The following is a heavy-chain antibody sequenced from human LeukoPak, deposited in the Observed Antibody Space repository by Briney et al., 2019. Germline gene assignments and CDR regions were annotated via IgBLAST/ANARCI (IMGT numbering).Heavy chain of an antibody. Sequence: SVKVSCKASVYTFTGNFLHWVRQAPGQGLEGMGRINPNSGATQYGQKFQGRVTMTRDTSISTAYLELSRVTSDETALYYCARESVFYDSSGYYSGFDNWGQGTLVTVSS. CDR2: INPNSGAT. CDR1: VYTFTGNF. CDR3: ARESVFYDSSGYYSGFDN. V-gene: IGHV1-2*06. J-gene: IGHJ4*02. D-gene: IGHD3-22*01.